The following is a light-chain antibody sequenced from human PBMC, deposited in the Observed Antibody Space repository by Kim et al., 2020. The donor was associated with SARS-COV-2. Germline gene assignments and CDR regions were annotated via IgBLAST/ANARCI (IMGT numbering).Light chain of an antibody. J-gene: IGKJ1*01. Sequence: APGERAPRSCRASQSVSSNYLAWYQQKPGQAPRLLTYGASSRATGIPDRFSGSGSGTDFTLTITRLEPEDFAVYYCQQYSSSPATFGQGTKVDIK. CDR3: QQYSSSPAT. V-gene: IGKV3-20*01. CDR2: GAS. CDR1: QSVSSNY.